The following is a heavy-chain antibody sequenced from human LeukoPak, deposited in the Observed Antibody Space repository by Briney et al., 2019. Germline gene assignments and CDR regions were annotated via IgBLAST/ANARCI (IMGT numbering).Heavy chain of an antibody. D-gene: IGHD3-10*01. CDR3: ARDMVRGVTYVHYFDY. CDR1: GFTFSSYS. CDR2: ISTSSSTI. V-gene: IGHV3-48*02. J-gene: IGHJ4*02. Sequence: GGSLRLSCAASGFTFSSYSMNWVRQAPGKGLEWVSYISTSSSTIYYADSVKGRFTISRDNAKNSLYLQMNSLRDEDTAVYYCARDMVRGVTYVHYFDYWGQGTLVTVSS.